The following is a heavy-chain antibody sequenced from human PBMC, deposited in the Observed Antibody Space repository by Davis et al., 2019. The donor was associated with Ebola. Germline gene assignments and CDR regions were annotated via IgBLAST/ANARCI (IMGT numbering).Heavy chain of an antibody. V-gene: IGHV3-7*03. CDR2: IKQDGSEK. CDR3: ARSVYFHGYYYYYMDV. CDR1: GFTFSSYA. Sequence: PGGSLRLSCAASGFTFSSYAMHWVRQAPGKGLEWVANIKQDGSEKYYVDSVKGRFTISRDNAKNSLYLQMNSLRAEDTAVYYCARSVYFHGYYYYYMDVWGKGTTVTVSS. D-gene: IGHD3-9*01. J-gene: IGHJ6*03.